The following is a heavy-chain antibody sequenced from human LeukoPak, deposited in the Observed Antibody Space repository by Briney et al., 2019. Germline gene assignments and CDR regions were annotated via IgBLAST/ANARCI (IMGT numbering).Heavy chain of an antibody. CDR1: GFTFSTYG. CDR2: IWYDGSQR. V-gene: IGHV3-33*08. CDR3: ATSSPRNYFDH. J-gene: IGHJ4*02. D-gene: IGHD1-14*01. Sequence: GGSLRLSCAASGFTFSTYGLHWVRQSPGRGLEWVAVIWYDGSQRYYADSVKGRFTISRDDSQNTIYLQMDSLRAEDTAVYYCATSSPRNYFDHWGQGTLVTVSS.